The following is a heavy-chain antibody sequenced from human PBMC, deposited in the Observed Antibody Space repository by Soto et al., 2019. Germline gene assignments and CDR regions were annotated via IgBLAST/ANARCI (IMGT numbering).Heavy chain of an antibody. CDR1: GYTFTSYD. Sequence: QVQLVQSGAEVKKPGASVKVSCKASGYTFTSYDINWVRQATGQGLEWMGWMNPNSGNTGYAQKFQGRVTMTRSTSISRAYMELSSLRSEDTAVYYCARAVATIEGGWFDPWGQGTLVTVSS. J-gene: IGHJ5*02. CDR3: ARAVATIEGGWFDP. CDR2: MNPNSGNT. D-gene: IGHD5-12*01. V-gene: IGHV1-8*01.